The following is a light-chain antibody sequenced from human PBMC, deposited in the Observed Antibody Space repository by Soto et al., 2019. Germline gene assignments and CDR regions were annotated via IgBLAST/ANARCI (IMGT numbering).Light chain of an antibody. V-gene: IGKV1-39*01. Sequence: DLQLTQSPSSLSASVGDTVSITCRASRSVSRYLNWYQQKSGEAPKLLIYAVSTLQSGVPSRFSGSGSGTAFTLTINGLQPEDFATFYCQQTYTNIYSFGQGSKVEMK. CDR2: AVS. CDR3: QQTYTNIYS. J-gene: IGKJ2*03. CDR1: RSVSRY.